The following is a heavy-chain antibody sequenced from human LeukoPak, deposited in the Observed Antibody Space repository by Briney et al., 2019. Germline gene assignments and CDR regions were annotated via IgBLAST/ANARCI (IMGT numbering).Heavy chain of an antibody. V-gene: IGHV1-3*01. Sequence: ASVKVSCKASGYTFTSYAMHWVRQGPGQRLEWMGWINAGNGNTKYSQKFQGRVTITRDTSASTAYMELSSLRSEDTAVYYCARDESSSWYAYFQHWGQGTLVTVSS. CDR3: ARDESSSWYAYFQH. CDR2: INAGNGNT. J-gene: IGHJ1*01. CDR1: GYTFTSYA. D-gene: IGHD6-13*01.